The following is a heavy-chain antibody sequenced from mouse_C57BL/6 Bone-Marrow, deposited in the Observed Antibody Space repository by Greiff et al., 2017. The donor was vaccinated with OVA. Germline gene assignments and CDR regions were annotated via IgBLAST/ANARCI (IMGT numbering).Heavy chain of an antibody. J-gene: IGHJ3*01. CDR1: GFTFSSYA. CDR3: ARQLRLLWFAY. Sequence: VQLVESGGGLVKPGGSLKLSCAASGFTFSSYAMSWVRQTPEKRLEWVATISDGGSYTYYPDNVKGRFTISRDNAKNNLYLQMSHLKSEDTAMYYCARQLRLLWFAYWGQGTLVTVSA. CDR2: ISDGGSYT. V-gene: IGHV5-4*01. D-gene: IGHD3-2*02.